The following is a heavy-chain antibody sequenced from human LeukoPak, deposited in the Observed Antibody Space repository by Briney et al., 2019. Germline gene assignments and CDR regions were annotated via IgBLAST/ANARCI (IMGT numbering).Heavy chain of an antibody. CDR1: GFAFSSYW. J-gene: IGHJ4*02. CDR2: INPDGSTT. Sequence: GGSLRLSCAASGFAFSSYWMHWVRQAPGKGLVWVSRINPDGSTTNYADSVQGRFTISRDNAKNMLYLQMNSLRAEDTAVYYCVRDLRESDFWGQGTLVTVSS. V-gene: IGHV3-74*01. CDR3: VRDLRESDF.